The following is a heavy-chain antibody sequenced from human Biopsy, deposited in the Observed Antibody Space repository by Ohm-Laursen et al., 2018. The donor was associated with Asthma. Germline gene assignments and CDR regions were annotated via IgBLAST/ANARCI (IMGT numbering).Heavy chain of an antibody. J-gene: IGHJ4*02. CDR1: GDSITSGGCC. V-gene: IGHV4-31*03. CDR2: IHHSGAS. D-gene: IGHD3-22*01. Sequence: TLSLTCTVSGDSITSGGCCWNWIRQHPGKGLEWIGYIHHSGASYFNPSLKSRVSFSRDTSKNQFSLRLSSVTAADTAMYYCARIPRRSGSYFVDYWGQGTLSPSPQ. CDR3: ARIPRRSGSYFVDY.